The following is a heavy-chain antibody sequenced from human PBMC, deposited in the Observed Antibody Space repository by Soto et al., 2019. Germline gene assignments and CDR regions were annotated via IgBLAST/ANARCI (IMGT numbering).Heavy chain of an antibody. CDR3: ARDDDSSGYYWNEYFQH. V-gene: IGHV1-69*13. CDR2: IIPIFGTA. CDR1: GGTFSSYA. Sequence: VASVKVSCKASGGTFSSYAISWVRQAPGQGLEWMGGIIPIFGTANYAQKFQGRVTITADESTSTAYMELSSLRSEDTAVYYCARDDDSSGYYWNEYFQHWGQGTLVTVSS. D-gene: IGHD3-22*01. J-gene: IGHJ1*01.